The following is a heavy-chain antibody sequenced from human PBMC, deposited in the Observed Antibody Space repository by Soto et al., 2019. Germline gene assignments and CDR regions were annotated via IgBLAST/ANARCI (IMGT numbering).Heavy chain of an antibody. CDR2: IRSKADGGTT. CDR3: TTEPDYSNYFEY. Sequence: EVQLVESGGGLVKPGGSLRLSCAASGFTFNNAWMNWVRQAPGKGLEWVGRIRSKADGGTTDYAAPVKDRFTISRDDSKNTLHLQMNSLKTEDPAVYYCTTEPDYSNYFEYWGQGTLVTVSS. D-gene: IGHD4-4*01. J-gene: IGHJ4*02. V-gene: IGHV3-15*07. CDR1: GFTFNNAW.